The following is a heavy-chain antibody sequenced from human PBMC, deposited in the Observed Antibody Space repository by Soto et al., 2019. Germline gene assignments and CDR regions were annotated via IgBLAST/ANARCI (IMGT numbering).Heavy chain of an antibody. CDR2: ISGGGTTT. V-gene: IGHV3-11*01. CDR1: GFRFSDHY. D-gene: IGHD3-10*01. J-gene: IGHJ4*02. CDR3: AGDPYYYGSAF. Sequence: PGGSLRLSCAASGFRFSDHYMTWIRQAPGKGLEWVSKISGGGTTTHYADSVKGRFTVSRDNAKNSLYLRMNSLRAEDTAVYYCAGDPYYYGSAFWGQGTLVTVSS.